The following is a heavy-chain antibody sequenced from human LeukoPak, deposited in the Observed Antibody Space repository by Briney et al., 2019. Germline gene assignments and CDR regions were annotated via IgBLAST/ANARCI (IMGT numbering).Heavy chain of an antibody. CDR2: IYYSGST. J-gene: IGHJ6*03. CDR1: GVSISSSSYY. CDR3: AAQQLLYDYYYMDV. V-gene: IGHV4-39*07. Sequence: PSETLSLTCTVSGVSISSSSYYWGWLRQPPGKGLEWIGSIYYSGSTYYNPSIKSRVTISVDTSKNQFSLKLSSVTAADTAVYYWAAQQLLYDYYYMDVWGKGTTVTVSS. D-gene: IGHD2-2*01.